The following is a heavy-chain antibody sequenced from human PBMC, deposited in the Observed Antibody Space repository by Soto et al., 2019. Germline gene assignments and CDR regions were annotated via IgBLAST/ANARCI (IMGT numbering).Heavy chain of an antibody. Sequence: QVQLVQSGAEVKKPGSSVNVSCKASGGTFSTYAISWVRQAPGQGLEWMGGIIPIFGTANYAQKFQGRVTITANESTSTAYMELSSLRSEDTAVYYCARRYCSGGSCYYYGMDVWGQGTTVTVSS. CDR2: IIPIFGTA. V-gene: IGHV1-69*12. J-gene: IGHJ6*01. CDR3: ARRYCSGGSCYYYGMDV. D-gene: IGHD2-15*01. CDR1: GGTFSTYA.